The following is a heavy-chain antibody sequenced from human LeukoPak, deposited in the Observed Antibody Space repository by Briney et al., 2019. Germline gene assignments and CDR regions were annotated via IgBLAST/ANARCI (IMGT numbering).Heavy chain of an antibody. CDR3: AREGLEIPLAGMDV. CDR2: IIPIFGTA. J-gene: IGHJ6*02. V-gene: IGHV1-69*05. Sequence: ASVKVSCKASGGTFSSYAISWVRQAPGQGLEWMGGIIPIFGTANYAQKFQGRVTITTDESTSTAYMELSSLRSEDTAVYYCAREGLEIPLAGMDVWGQGTTVTVSS. D-gene: IGHD2-2*02. CDR1: GGTFSSYA.